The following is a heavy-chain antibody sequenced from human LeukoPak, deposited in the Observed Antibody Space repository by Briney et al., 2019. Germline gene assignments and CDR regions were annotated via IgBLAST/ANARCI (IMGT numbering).Heavy chain of an antibody. CDR1: GGTFSCYA. Sequence: SVKVSCKASGGTFSCYAISWVRQAPGQGLERMGGIIPIFGTANYAQKFQGRVTITTDESTSTAYMELSSLRSEDTAVYYCARDLAGPSRLWGQGTLVTVSS. V-gene: IGHV1-69*05. J-gene: IGHJ4*02. CDR3: ARDLAGPSRL. CDR2: IIPIFGTA.